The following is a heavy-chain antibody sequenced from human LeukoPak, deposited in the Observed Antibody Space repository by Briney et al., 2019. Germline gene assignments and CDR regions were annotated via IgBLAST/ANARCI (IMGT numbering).Heavy chain of an antibody. D-gene: IGHD7-27*01. Sequence: GGSLRLSCAASGFTFSSYAMSWVRQAPGRGLEWVSVIYSGGHTYYADSVKGRFTISRDNSKNTLFLQMNSLRAEDTAVYYCVRDDLGIDYWGQGTLVTVSS. V-gene: IGHV3-53*01. CDR2: IYSGGHT. CDR3: VRDDLGIDY. J-gene: IGHJ4*02. CDR1: GFTFSSYA.